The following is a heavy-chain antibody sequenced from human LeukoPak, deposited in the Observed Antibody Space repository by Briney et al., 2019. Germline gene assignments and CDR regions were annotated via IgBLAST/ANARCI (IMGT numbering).Heavy chain of an antibody. J-gene: IGHJ5*02. V-gene: IGHV1-2*02. CDR2: IDPNIGGT. CDR1: GYTFTGYY. D-gene: IGHD4-17*01. Sequence: GASVKVSCKASGYTFTGYYMHWVRQAPGQGLEWMGWIDPNIGGTNYAQKFQGRVPMTRDKSISTAYMELSSLRSDDTAVYYCAREGPLRLPYFDPWGQGTLVTVSS. CDR3: AREGPLRLPYFDP.